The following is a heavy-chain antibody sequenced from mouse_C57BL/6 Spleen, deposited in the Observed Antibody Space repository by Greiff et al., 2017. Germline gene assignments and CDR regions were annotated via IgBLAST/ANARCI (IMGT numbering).Heavy chain of an antibody. D-gene: IGHD1-1*01. CDR2: ISYDGSN. V-gene: IGHV3-6*01. CDR1: GYSITSCYY. Sequence: EVQLKESGPGLVKPSQSLSLTCSVTGYSITSCYYWNLIRQFPGNILEWMAYISYDGSNNYNPSLKNRISITRDPTKNHFFLKLNSVTTEDTATYYCARDYGSSPDYWGQGTTLTVAS. J-gene: IGHJ2*01. CDR3: ARDYGSSPDY.